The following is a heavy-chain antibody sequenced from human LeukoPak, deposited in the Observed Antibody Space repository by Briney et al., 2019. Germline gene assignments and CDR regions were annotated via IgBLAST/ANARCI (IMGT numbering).Heavy chain of an antibody. CDR1: GFTFSSYG. V-gene: IGHV3-30*18. J-gene: IGHJ4*02. CDR2: IPYDGSNK. CDR3: AKDPGSSWYYFDY. D-gene: IGHD6-13*01. Sequence: PGGSLRLSCAASGFTFSSYGMHWVRQAPGKGLEWVAVIPYDGSNKYYADSVKGRFTISRDNSKNTLYLQMNSLRAEDTAVYYCAKDPGSSWYYFDYWGQGTLVTVSS.